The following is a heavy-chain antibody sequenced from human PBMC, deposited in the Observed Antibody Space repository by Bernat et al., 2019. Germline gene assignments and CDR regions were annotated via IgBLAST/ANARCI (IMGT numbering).Heavy chain of an antibody. J-gene: IGHJ6*02. V-gene: IGHV3-33*01. D-gene: IGHD2-2*01. CDR2: IWYDGSNK. CDR1: GFTFSSYG. CDR3: ARDIDLPAANGGMDV. Sequence: QVQLVESGGGVVQPGRSLRLSCAASGFTFSSYGMHWVRQAPGKGLEWVAVIWYDGSNKYYADSVKGRFTISRDNSKNTLYLQMNSLRAEDTAVYYCARDIDLPAANGGMDVWGQGTTVTVSS.